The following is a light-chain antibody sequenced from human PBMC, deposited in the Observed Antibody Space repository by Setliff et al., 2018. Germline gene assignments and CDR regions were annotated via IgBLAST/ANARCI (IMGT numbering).Light chain of an antibody. J-gene: IGLJ1*01. CDR1: SSDVGGYNY. Sequence: QSALTQPPSASGSPGQSVTISCTGTSSDVGGYNYVSWYQQHPGKAPKLMIFEVSNRPSGIPNRFSGSKSGNTASLSISGLQAEDEADYYCSSYTSLSTRVFGTGTKVTVL. V-gene: IGLV2-14*01. CDR2: EVS. CDR3: SSYTSLSTRV.